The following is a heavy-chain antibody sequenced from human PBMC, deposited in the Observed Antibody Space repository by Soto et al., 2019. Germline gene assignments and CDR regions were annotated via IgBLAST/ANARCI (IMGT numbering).Heavy chain of an antibody. CDR3: ARWRNDCSTTSCYHFDY. D-gene: IGHD2-2*01. V-gene: IGHV4-38-2*01. J-gene: IGHJ4*02. Sequence: SETLSLTCAVSDFSISSGHYCGWIRQPPGKGLEWIGSIYHSGTTYNNPSLKSRVTMSVDKSKNQFSLKLSPVTAADTAVYYCARWRNDCSTTSCYHFDYWGQGTLVTVSS. CDR2: IYHSGTT. CDR1: DFSISSGHY.